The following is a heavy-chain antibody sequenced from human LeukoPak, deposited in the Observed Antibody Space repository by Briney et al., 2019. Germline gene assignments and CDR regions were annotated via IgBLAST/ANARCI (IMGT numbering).Heavy chain of an antibody. J-gene: IGHJ4*02. CDR1: GGSMSSYY. D-gene: IGHD3-22*01. V-gene: IGHV4-59*08. Sequence: SETLYLTCTVSGGSMSSYYWSWIRQPPGKGLEWIGYIYYSGSTNYNPSLKSRVTISVDTSKNQFSLKLSSVTAADTAVYYCASFYDSSGHRYWGQGTLVTVSS. CDR2: IYYSGST. CDR3: ASFYDSSGHRY.